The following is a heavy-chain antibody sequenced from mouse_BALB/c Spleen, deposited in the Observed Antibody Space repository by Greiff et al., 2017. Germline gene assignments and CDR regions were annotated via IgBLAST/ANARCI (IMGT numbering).Heavy chain of an antibody. D-gene: IGHD2-3*01. CDR1: GFTFSDYY. CDR2: ISDGGSYT. Sequence: EVQLVESGGGLVKPGGSLKLSCAASGFTFSDYYMYWVRQTPEKRLEWVATISDGGSYTYYPDSVKGRFTISRDNAKNNLYLQMSSLKSEDTAMYYCARGDGYYPYWYFDVWGAGTTVTVSS. CDR3: ARGDGYYPYWYFDV. J-gene: IGHJ1*01. V-gene: IGHV5-4*02.